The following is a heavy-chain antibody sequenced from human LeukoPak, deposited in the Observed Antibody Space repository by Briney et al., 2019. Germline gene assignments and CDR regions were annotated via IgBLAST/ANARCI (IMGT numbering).Heavy chain of an antibody. D-gene: IGHD4-17*01. V-gene: IGHV3-53*01. CDR3: ARGTVTSSPPYYYGMDV. CDR1: GFTVSNNY. CDR2: VYAGGST. J-gene: IGHJ6*02. Sequence: GGSLRLSCAASGFTVSNNYMSWVRQSPGKGLEWVSTVYAGGSTYYADSVEGRFTISRDTSKNTLYLQVNSLRGEDTAVYLCARGTVTSSPPYYYGMDVWGQGTTVTVSS.